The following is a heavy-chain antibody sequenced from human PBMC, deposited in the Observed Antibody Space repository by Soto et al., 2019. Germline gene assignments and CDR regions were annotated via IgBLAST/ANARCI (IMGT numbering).Heavy chain of an antibody. D-gene: IGHD6-19*01. V-gene: IGHV1-69*13. Sequence: GASVKVSCKASGGTFSSYAISWVRQAPGQGLEWMGGIIPIFGTANYAQKFQGRVTITADESTSTAYMELSSLRSEDTAVYYCASEWAVAANYYYYGMDVWGQGTTVTVSS. CDR2: IIPIFGTA. CDR3: ASEWAVAANYYYYGMDV. CDR1: GGTFSSYA. J-gene: IGHJ6*02.